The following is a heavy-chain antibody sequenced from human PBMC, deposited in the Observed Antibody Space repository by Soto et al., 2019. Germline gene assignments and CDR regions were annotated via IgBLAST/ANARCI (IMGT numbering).Heavy chain of an antibody. CDR2: ISSSGSTI. J-gene: IGHJ4*02. Sequence: PGVSLRLSCAAPGFTFSDYYMSWIRQAPGKGLEWVSYISSSGSTIYYADSVKGRFTISRDNAKNSLYLQMNSLRAEDTAVYYCARVERGITIFGVVIPPFDYWGQGTLVTV. CDR1: GFTFSDYY. V-gene: IGHV3-11*01. CDR3: ARVERGITIFGVVIPPFDY. D-gene: IGHD3-3*01.